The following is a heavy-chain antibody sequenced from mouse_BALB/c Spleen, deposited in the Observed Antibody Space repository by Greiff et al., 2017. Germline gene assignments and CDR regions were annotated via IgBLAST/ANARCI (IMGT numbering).Heavy chain of an antibody. Sequence: QVQLKESGPGLVAPSQSLSITCTVSGFSLTSYGVHWVRQPPGKGLEWLGVIWAGGSTNYNSALMSRLSISKDNSKSQVFLKMNSLQTDDTAMYYCARDPPYYYGSSYKYFDVWGAGTTVTVSS. V-gene: IGHV2-9*02. CDR1: GFSLTSYG. CDR3: ARDPPYYYGSSYKYFDV. D-gene: IGHD1-1*01. CDR2: IWAGGST. J-gene: IGHJ1*01.